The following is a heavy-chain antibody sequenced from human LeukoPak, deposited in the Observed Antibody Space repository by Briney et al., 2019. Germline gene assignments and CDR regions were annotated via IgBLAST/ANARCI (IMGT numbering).Heavy chain of an antibody. D-gene: IGHD3-3*01. CDR3: ARWSGLKGGFGY. Sequence: SETLSLTCAVYGGSFSGYYWSWIRQPPGKGLEWIGEINHSGSTNYNPSLKSRVTISVDTSKNQFSLKLSSVTAADTAVYYCARWSGLKGGFGYWGQGTLVTVSS. CDR1: GGSFSGYY. J-gene: IGHJ4*02. CDR2: INHSGST. V-gene: IGHV4-34*01.